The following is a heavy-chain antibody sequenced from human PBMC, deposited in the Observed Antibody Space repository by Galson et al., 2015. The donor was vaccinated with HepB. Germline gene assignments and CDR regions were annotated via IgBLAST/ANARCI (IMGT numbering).Heavy chain of an antibody. Sequence: SLRLSCAASGFTVGSNYMRWVRQAPGKGLEWVSGIYRDRSTHYADSVKGRFTISRDNSKNTLYLQMNSLRVEDTAVYYCARDLVVVTAMIYYYGMDVWGQGTTVTVSS. V-gene: IGHV3-53*01. J-gene: IGHJ6*02. D-gene: IGHD2-21*02. CDR2: IYRDRST. CDR3: ARDLVVVTAMIYYYGMDV. CDR1: GFTVGSNY.